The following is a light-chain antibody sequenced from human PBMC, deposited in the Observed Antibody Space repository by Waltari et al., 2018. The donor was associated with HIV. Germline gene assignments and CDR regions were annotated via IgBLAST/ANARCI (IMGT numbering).Light chain of an antibody. CDR3: CSYAGSCVV. CDR1: ILAVGLFNL. V-gene: IGLV2-23*01. Sequence: QSALTQPASVSASPGLSIPTSCTGPILAVGLFNLFSWYQQYLGKAPKLIIYEGSKRPAGVASRFCGSKCSNTASRTISGLQTEDEADYYCCSYAGSCVVVGGGTKLTVL. J-gene: IGLJ2*01. CDR2: EGS.